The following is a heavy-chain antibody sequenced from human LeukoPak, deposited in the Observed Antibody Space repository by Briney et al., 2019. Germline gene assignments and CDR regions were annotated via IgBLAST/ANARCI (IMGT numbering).Heavy chain of an antibody. D-gene: IGHD4-17*01. CDR1: GGSFSGYY. CDR2: IYYSGST. V-gene: IGHV4-59*01. J-gene: IGHJ5*02. Sequence: SETLSLTCAVYGGSFSGYYWSWIRQPPGKGLEWIGYIYYSGSTNYNPSLKSRVTISVDTSKNQFSLKLSSVTAADTAVYYCARDRNDYGEPWFDPWGQGTLVTVSS. CDR3: ARDRNDYGEPWFDP.